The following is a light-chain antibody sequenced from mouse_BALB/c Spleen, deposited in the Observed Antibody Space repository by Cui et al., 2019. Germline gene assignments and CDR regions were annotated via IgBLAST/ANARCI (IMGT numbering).Light chain of an antibody. V-gene: IGKV10-94*01. CDR1: QGISNY. CDR2: YAS. J-gene: IGKJ1*01. CDR3: QQYSKHPPT. Sequence: DIQMTQTTSSLFASLGDRVTISCSASQGISNYLNWYQQKPEETVKLLIYYASSLQSGVPDRFRGSGSGTDFSLTISNLEPEDIANYYCQQYSKHPPTFGGGTKLEIK.